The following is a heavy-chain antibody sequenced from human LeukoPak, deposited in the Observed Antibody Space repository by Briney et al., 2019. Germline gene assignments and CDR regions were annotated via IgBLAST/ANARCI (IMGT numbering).Heavy chain of an antibody. J-gene: IGHJ4*02. D-gene: IGHD5-12*01. Sequence: GVSLRLSCAASGFTFSDYYMSWIRQAPGKGLEWVSYISSSSSYTDYADSVKGRFTISRDNAKNSLNLQMDSLRAEDTAVYYCARDSGYSGYSDYWGQGTLVTVSS. V-gene: IGHV3-11*05. CDR3: ARDSGYSGYSDY. CDR1: GFTFSDYY. CDR2: ISSSSSYT.